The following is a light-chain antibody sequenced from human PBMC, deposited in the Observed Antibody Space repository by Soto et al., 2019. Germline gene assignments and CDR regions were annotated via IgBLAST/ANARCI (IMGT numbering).Light chain of an antibody. Sequence: QSALIQPPSASGSPGQSVTISCTGTSSDVGGYNYVSWYQHHPGKAPKLMIYEVSKRPSGVPDRFSGSKSGNTASLTVSGLQAEDEADYYCSSFADSNNWVFGGGTQLTVL. CDR1: SSDVGGYNY. CDR3: SSFADSNNWV. J-gene: IGLJ3*02. V-gene: IGLV2-8*01. CDR2: EVS.